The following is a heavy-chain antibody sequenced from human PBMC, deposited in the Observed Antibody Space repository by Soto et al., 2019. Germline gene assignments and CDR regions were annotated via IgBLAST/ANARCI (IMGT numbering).Heavy chain of an antibody. V-gene: IGHV4-31*03. CDR2: IYYSGST. D-gene: IGHD3-3*01. J-gene: IGHJ4*02. CDR1: GGSISSGGYY. CDR3: ARRLPYYDFWSGYDY. Sequence: SETLSLTCTVSGGSISSGGYYWSWIHQHPGKGLEWIGYIYYSGSTYYNPSLKSRVTISVDTSKNQFSLKLSSVTAADTAVYYCARRLPYYDFWSGYDYWGQGTLVTVSS.